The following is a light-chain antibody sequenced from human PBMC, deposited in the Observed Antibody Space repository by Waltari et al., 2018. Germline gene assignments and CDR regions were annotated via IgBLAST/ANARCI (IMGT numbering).Light chain of an antibody. J-gene: IGLJ2*01. V-gene: IGLV1-40*01. CDR3: QSFDNSLSGVV. Sequence: QSVLTQPPLLSRAPGPRVTISCPVRRSIIAARSAVTGYQQLPGTDPKLLIYDSGSRPSGVPDRFSGSKSCASASLSITGLQGEDEAAYYCQSFDNSLSGVVFGGGTKLTVL. CDR2: DSG. CDR1: RSIIAARSA.